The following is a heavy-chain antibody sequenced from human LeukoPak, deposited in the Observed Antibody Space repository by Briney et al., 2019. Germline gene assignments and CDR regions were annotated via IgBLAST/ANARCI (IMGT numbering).Heavy chain of an antibody. D-gene: IGHD3-22*01. V-gene: IGHV4-4*07. CDR3: ARGGRVVVIKSDYYYYYMDV. CDR2: IYTSGST. CDR1: GGSISSYY. Sequence: SETLSLTCTVSGGSISSYYWSWIRQPAGKGLEWIGSIYTSGSTNYNPSLKSRVTMSVDTSKNQFSLKLSSVTAADTAVYYCARGGRVVVIKSDYYYYYMDVWGKGTTVTVSS. J-gene: IGHJ6*03.